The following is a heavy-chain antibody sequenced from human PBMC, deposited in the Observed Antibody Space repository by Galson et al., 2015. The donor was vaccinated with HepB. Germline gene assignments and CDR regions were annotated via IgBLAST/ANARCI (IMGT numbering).Heavy chain of an antibody. CDR2: IYSGGST. D-gene: IGHD5-12*01. CDR1: GFTVSSNY. Sequence: SLRLSCAASGFTVSSNYMSWVRQAPGKGLEWVSVIYSGGSTYYADSVKGRFTISRDNSKNTLYLQMNSLRAEDTAVYYCARGSVGFSLDYWGQGTLVTVSS. CDR3: ARGSVGFSLDY. J-gene: IGHJ4*02. V-gene: IGHV3-53*01.